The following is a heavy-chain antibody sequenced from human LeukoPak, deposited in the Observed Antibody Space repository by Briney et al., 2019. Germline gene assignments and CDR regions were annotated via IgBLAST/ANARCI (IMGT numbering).Heavy chain of an antibody. D-gene: IGHD3-22*01. V-gene: IGHV1-2*02. CDR2: INPNSGGT. CDR3: ARVGLPLYCYDSSGYYPPGNWFDP. Sequence: ASVKVSCKASGYTFTGYYMHWVLQAPGQGLEWMGWINPNSGGTNYAQKFQGRVTMTRDTSISTAYMELSRLRSDDTAVYYCARVGLPLYCYDSSGYYPPGNWFDPWGQGTLVTVSS. J-gene: IGHJ5*02. CDR1: GYTFTGYY.